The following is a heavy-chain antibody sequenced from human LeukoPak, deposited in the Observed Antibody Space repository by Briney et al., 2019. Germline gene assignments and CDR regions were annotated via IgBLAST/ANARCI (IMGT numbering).Heavy chain of an antibody. V-gene: IGHV3-23*01. D-gene: IGHD4-23*01. CDR1: GFTFSSSA. CDR3: ASGRPHGNDY. CDR2: ISNNGGYT. Sequence: GGSLRLSCAASGFTFSSSAMSWVRQAPGKGLEWVSAISNNGGYTYYADSVQGRFTISRDNSKSTLCLQMNSLRVEDTAVYYCASGRPHGNDYWGQGTLVTVSS. J-gene: IGHJ4*02.